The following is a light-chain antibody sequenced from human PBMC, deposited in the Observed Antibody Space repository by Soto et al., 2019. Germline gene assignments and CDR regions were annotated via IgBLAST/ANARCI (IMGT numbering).Light chain of an antibody. Sequence: LTQPASVSGSPGQSITISCTGTSSDIGAYNYVSWYQQHPGKAPKLIIYDVSNRPSGVSNRFSGSKSDNTASLAISGLQPEDEADYYCCSYTSTYTRVFGTGTKVTVL. CDR1: SSDIGAYNY. CDR3: CSYTSTYTRV. V-gene: IGLV2-14*01. CDR2: DVS. J-gene: IGLJ1*01.